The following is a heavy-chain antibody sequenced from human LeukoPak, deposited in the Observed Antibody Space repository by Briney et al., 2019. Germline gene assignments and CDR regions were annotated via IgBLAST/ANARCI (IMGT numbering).Heavy chain of an antibody. D-gene: IGHD6-13*01. CDR3: ARGLLVAAGIDY. CDR1: GFTFSRYW. J-gene: IGHJ4*02. CDR2: IKQDGSEK. Sequence: GGSLRLSCAASGFTFSRYWMSWVRQAPGRGLEWVANIKQDGSEKNHVDSVKGRFTISRDNAKNSLYLQMNSLRAEDTAVYYCARGLLVAAGIDYWGQGAPVTVSS. V-gene: IGHV3-7*04.